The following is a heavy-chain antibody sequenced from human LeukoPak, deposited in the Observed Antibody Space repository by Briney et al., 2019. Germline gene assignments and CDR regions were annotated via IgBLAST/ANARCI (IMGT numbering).Heavy chain of an antibody. J-gene: IGHJ6*02. CDR3: ATAPLPEKHYYYGMDV. V-gene: IGHV1-18*01. CDR1: GYRFTSFG. Sequence: GASVKVSCKASGYRFTSFGISWVRQAPGQGLEWMGWISAYNGNTNYAQKLQGRVTMTADTSTSTAYMELRSLRSDDTAVYYCATAPLPEKHYYYGMDVWGQGTTVTVSS. CDR2: ISAYNGNT. D-gene: IGHD2-2*01.